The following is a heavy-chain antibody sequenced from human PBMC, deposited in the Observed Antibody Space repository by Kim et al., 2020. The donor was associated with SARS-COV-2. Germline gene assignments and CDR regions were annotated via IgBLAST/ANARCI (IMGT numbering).Heavy chain of an antibody. V-gene: IGHV4-59*13. CDR2: IYYSGST. J-gene: IGHJ6*02. CDR1: GGSISSYY. CDR3: AREVGDGMDV. Sequence: SETLSLTCTVSGGSISSYYWSWIRQPPGKGLEWIGYIYYSGSTNYNPSLKSRVTISVDTSKNQFSLKLSSVTAADTAVYYCAREVGDGMDVWGQGTTVTVSS. D-gene: IGHD3-3*01.